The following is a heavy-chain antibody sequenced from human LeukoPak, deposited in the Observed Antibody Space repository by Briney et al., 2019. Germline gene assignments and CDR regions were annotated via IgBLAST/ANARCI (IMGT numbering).Heavy chain of an antibody. CDR3: MGGSGDCFDY. CDR2: IYTSGGT. J-gene: IGHJ4*02. Sequence: PSETLSLTCTVSGGSINNYYWSWIRQPAEKGLEWIGRIYTSGGTNYSPSLKSRVTMSVDTSKNQFSLKLSSVTAADTAVYYCMGGSGDCFDYWGQGPLVTVSS. D-gene: IGHD2-15*01. CDR1: GGSINNYY. V-gene: IGHV4-4*07.